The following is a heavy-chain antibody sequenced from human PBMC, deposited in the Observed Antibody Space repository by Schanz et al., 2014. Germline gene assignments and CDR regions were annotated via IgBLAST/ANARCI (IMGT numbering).Heavy chain of an antibody. D-gene: IGHD5-18*01. Sequence: QVQLVESGGGLVKPGGSLRLSCAASGFTFTDYYISWIRQAPGMGLEWVSYISHNTFYTDYADSVKGRFTISRDNAKNSVYLQMNTLRAKDTAIYFCARDVYRSGRPFDLWGQGTLVTVSS. J-gene: IGHJ5*02. V-gene: IGHV3-11*06. CDR1: GFTFTDYY. CDR2: ISHNTFYT. CDR3: ARDVYRSGRPFDL.